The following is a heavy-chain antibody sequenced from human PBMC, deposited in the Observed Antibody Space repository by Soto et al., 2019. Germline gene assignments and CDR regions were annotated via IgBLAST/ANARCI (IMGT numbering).Heavy chain of an antibody. V-gene: IGHV4-30-4*01. CDR1: GGSISSGDYY. D-gene: IGHD3-10*01. J-gene: IGHJ5*02. CDR2: IYYSGST. CDR3: ARDRGITMVRGVIGNWFDP. Sequence: SETLSLTCTVSGGSISSGDYYWSWIRQPPGKGLEWIGYIYYSGSTYYNPSLKSRVTISVDTSKNQFSLKLSSVTAADTAVYYCARDRGITMVRGVIGNWFDPWGQGTLVTVSS.